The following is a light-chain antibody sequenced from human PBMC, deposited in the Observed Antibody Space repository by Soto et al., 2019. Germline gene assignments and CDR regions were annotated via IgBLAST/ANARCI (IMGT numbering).Light chain of an antibody. Sequence: EIVLTQSPGTLSLSPGERATLSCRASQSVSSSYLAWYQQKAGQAPRLLIYGASSRATGIPDRFSGSGSGTDFTLTISRLEPEDCAVYYCQQYGSSPELTVGGGTKVEIK. CDR1: QSVSSSY. J-gene: IGKJ4*01. V-gene: IGKV3-20*01. CDR2: GAS. CDR3: QQYGSSPELT.